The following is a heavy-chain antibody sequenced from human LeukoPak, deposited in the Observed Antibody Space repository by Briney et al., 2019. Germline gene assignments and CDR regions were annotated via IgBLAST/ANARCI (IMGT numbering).Heavy chain of an antibody. CDR3: ARAAPGTIIGFDY. V-gene: IGHV3-74*01. CDR2: IDTDGSST. J-gene: IGHJ4*02. D-gene: IGHD1-1*01. CDR1: GFTFSSYW. Sequence: GGSLRLSCAASGFTFSSYWMHWVRQAPGKGLVWVSRIDTDGSSTSYADSVKGRFTISRDNAKNTLYLQMNSLRAEDTAVYYCARAAPGTIIGFDYWGQGTLVTVSS.